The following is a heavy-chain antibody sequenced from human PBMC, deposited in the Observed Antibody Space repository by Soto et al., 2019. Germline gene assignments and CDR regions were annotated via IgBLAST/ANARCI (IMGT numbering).Heavy chain of an antibody. Sequence: ASVKVSCKASGYTFTSYDINWVRQATGQGLEWMGWMNPNSGNTGYAQKFQGRVTMTRNTSISTAYMELSSLRSEDTAVYYCARRGSSGGWFGDLIPLYGMDVWGQGTTVTVSS. J-gene: IGHJ6*02. D-gene: IGHD3-10*01. CDR1: GYTFTSYD. CDR2: MNPNSGNT. CDR3: ARRGSSGGWFGDLIPLYGMDV. V-gene: IGHV1-8*01.